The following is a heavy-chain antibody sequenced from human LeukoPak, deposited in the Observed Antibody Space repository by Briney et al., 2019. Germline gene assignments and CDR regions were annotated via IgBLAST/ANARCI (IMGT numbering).Heavy chain of an antibody. D-gene: IGHD6-19*01. CDR3: ARDSSGWYKDY. CDR1: GYSISSGYY. V-gene: IGHV4-38-2*02. Sequence: SETLSLTCAVSGYSISSGYYWGWIRQPPGKGLEWIGSIYHSGSTYYNPSLKSRVTISVDTSKNQFSLKLSSVTAADTAVYYCARDSSGWYKDYWGQGTLVTVS. CDR2: IYHSGST. J-gene: IGHJ4*02.